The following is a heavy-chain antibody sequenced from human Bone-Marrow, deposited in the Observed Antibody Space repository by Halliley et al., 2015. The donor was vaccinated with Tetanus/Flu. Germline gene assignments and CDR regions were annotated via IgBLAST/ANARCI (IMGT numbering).Heavy chain of an antibody. D-gene: IGHD2-2*01. CDR2: TYHRSKWFS. Sequence: GLVKPSETLSLACTISGDSVSSDSAVWHWVRQSPSRGLEWLGRTYHRSKWFSDYPRSLRGRISVNPDTSKNQFSLHLHSVTPEDPAVYFCATSPGNYALLWSQGTLVTVSSGWTFCHCDYYYYYGMDVWGQGTTVTVSS. CDR1: GDSVSSDSAV. V-gene: IGHV6-1*01. CDR3: ATSPGNYALLWSQGTLVTVSSGWTFCHCDYYYYYGMDV. J-gene: IGHJ6*02.